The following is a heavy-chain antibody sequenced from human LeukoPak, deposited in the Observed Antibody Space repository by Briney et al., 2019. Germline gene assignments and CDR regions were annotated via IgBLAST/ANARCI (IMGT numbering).Heavy chain of an antibody. Sequence: SETLSLTCSVSGGSISSSSNYWGWIRQPPGKGLEWIGSFYSSGSTNYNPSLKSRVTVSVDTSKNQFSLRLSSVTAADTAVYYCARVLSSGWTGFDPWGQGILVTVSS. CDR2: FYSSGST. CDR3: ARVLSSGWTGFDP. J-gene: IGHJ5*02. D-gene: IGHD6-19*01. V-gene: IGHV4-39*01. CDR1: GGSISSSSNY.